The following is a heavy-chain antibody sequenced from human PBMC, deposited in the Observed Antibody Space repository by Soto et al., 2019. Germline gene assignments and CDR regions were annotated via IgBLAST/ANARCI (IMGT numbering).Heavy chain of an antibody. CDR2: INHSGST. CDR3: ARGEGVAEFPTPNWFDP. Sequence: PSETLSLTCAVYGGSFSGYYWSWIRQPPGKGLEWIGEINHSGSTNYNPSLKSRVTISVDTSKNQFSLKLSSVTAADTAVYYCARGEGVAEFPTPNWFDPWGQGTLVTVSS. V-gene: IGHV4-34*01. CDR1: GGSFSGYY. D-gene: IGHD2-15*01. J-gene: IGHJ5*02.